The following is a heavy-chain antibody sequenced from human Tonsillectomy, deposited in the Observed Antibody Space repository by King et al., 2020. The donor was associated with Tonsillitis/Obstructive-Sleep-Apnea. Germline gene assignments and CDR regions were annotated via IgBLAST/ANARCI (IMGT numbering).Heavy chain of an antibody. D-gene: IGHD3-22*01. J-gene: IGHJ5*02. CDR2: VNPSGGST. Sequence: QLVQSGAEVKKPGASVKVSCKASGYTFTTYFMHWVRQAPGQGLEWMGIVNPSGGSTIYAQKFHGRVTMTSDTSTSTVYMELSSLRSEDTAVYYCARGAPDNSDDYGSWFDPWGQGTLVTVSS. CDR1: GYTFTTYF. V-gene: IGHV1-46*01. CDR3: ARGAPDNSDDYGSWFDP.